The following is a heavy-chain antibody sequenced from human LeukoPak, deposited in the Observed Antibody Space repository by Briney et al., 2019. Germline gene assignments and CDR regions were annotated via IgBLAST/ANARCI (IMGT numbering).Heavy chain of an antibody. J-gene: IGHJ4*02. CDR1: GYTFTSYY. D-gene: IGHD1-1*01. CDR2: ITPSGGST. V-gene: IGHV1-46*01. CDR3: ARDPSLKRHFDY. Sequence: ASVKVSCKASGYTFTSYYMHWVRQAPGQGLEWMGIITPSGGSTSYAQKFQGRVTITRDTSTSTVYMELSSLRSEDTAVYYCARDPSLKRHFDYWGQGTLVTVSS.